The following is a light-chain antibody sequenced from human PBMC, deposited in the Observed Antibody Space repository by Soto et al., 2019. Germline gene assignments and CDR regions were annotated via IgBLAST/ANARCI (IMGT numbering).Light chain of an antibody. J-gene: IGKJ1*01. CDR2: GAS. CDR1: QSVTSN. V-gene: IGKV3-15*01. Sequence: EIVIAQSASTLSVSPGEIATFSCRASQSVTSNLAWYQHNPGQAPRLLISGASSGATGVPARFSGGGSGTEFTLTISSLQADDFATYYCQQYSSQQTFGQGTKVDIK. CDR3: QQYSSQQT.